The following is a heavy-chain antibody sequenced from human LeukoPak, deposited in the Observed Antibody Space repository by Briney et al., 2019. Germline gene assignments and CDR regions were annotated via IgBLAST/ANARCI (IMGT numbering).Heavy chain of an antibody. Sequence: GGSLRLSCAASGFTFSSYSMNWVRQAPGKGLEWVSSISNRAGSTYYADSVKGRFTVSRDNSEDTLYLQMNSLRADGTAVYYCAKSSWPRFENWGQGTLVTVYS. CDR1: GFTFSSYS. J-gene: IGHJ4*02. CDR2: ISNRAGST. CDR3: AKSSWPRFEN. V-gene: IGHV3-23*01.